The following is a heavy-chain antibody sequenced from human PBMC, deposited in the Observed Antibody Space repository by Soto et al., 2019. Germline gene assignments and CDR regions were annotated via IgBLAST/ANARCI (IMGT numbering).Heavy chain of an antibody. CDR2: IWYDGSNK. CDR1: GFTFSSYG. Sequence: QVQLVESGGGVVQPGRSLRLSCAASGFTFSSYGMHWVRQAPGKGLEWVAVIWYDGSNKYYADSVKGRFTISRDNSKNTLYLQMNSLRAEDTAVYYCARGFGGHYYDILTGLDYWGQGTLVTVSS. J-gene: IGHJ4*02. CDR3: ARGFGGHYYDILTGLDY. D-gene: IGHD3-9*01. V-gene: IGHV3-33*01.